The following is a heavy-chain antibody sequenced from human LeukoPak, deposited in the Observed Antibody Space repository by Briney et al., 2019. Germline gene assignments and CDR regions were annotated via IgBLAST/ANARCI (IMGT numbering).Heavy chain of an antibody. CDR3: AREGADIVLMVYAIHNNWFDP. J-gene: IGHJ5*02. CDR1: GYTFTSYY. Sequence: ASVKVSCRASGYTFTSYYMHWVRQAPGQGLEWMGIINPSGGSTSYAQKFQGRVTMTRDTSTSTVYMELSSLRSEDTAVYYCAREGADIVLMVYAIHNNWFDPWGQGTLVTVSS. V-gene: IGHV1-46*01. CDR2: INPSGGST. D-gene: IGHD2-8*01.